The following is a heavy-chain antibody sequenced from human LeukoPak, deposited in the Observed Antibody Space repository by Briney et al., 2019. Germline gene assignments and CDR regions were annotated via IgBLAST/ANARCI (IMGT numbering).Heavy chain of an antibody. CDR1: GYTFTGYY. D-gene: IGHD1-26*01. Sequence: ASVTVSCKASGYTFTGYYMHWVRQAPGQGLEWMGWINPNSGGTNYAQKFQGRVTMTRDTSISTAYMELSRLRSDDTAVYYCAREATSSDAFDIWGQGTMVTVSS. CDR2: INPNSGGT. V-gene: IGHV1-2*02. CDR3: AREATSSDAFDI. J-gene: IGHJ3*02.